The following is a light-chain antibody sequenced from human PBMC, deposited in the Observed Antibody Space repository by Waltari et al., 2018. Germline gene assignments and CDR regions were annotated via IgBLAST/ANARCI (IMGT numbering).Light chain of an antibody. CDR3: ALYMGGDIF. Sequence: QTVVTQEPSFSVSPGETVTLTCGLNSGPVSIRHFASWYHQTPGQAQRTLIYSTNPRSSGVPDRFSGSILGNKAALTITGAQADDESDYHCALYMGGDIFFGGGTKLTVL. CDR1: SGPVSIRHF. CDR2: STN. V-gene: IGLV8-61*01. J-gene: IGLJ2*01.